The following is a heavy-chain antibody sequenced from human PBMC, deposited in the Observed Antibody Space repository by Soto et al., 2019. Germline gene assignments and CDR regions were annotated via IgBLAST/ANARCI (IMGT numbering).Heavy chain of an antibody. V-gene: IGHV4-59*01. CDR1: GDSISSYY. CDR3: ARGGSGSDFDY. Sequence: SETLSLTCTVSGDSISSYYWSWIRQPPGKGLEWIGYIYYSGSTNYNPSLKSRVTISVDTSKNQFSLKLSSVTAADTAVYYCARGGSGSDFDYWGQGTLVTVSS. D-gene: IGHD3-10*01. CDR2: IYYSGST. J-gene: IGHJ4*02.